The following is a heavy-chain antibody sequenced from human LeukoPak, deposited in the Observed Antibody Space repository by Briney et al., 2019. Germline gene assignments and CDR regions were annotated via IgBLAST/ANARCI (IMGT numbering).Heavy chain of an antibody. J-gene: IGHJ4*02. V-gene: IGHV1-2*02. CDR1: GYTFTGYY. Sequence: ASVKVSCKASGYTFTGYYMHWVRQAPGQGLEWMGWINPNSGGTNYAQKFQGRVTVTRDTSISTAYMELSRLRSDDTAVYYCAAGFRTYYYGSGSYFPDYWGQGTLVTVSS. D-gene: IGHD3-10*01. CDR2: INPNSGGT. CDR3: AAGFRTYYYGSGSYFPDY.